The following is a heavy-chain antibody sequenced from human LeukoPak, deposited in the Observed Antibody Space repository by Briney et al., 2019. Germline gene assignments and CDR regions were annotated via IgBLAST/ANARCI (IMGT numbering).Heavy chain of an antibody. CDR3: ARQAWLLDS. Sequence: PSETLSLTCTVSGGSLSPYFGTWIRQPPGKGLEWGGHISYSGSTFYIPSLKSRATISLETSKNQLSCKLNCVTAAHTPAQFCARQAWLLDSWGQGALVTVSS. CDR1: GGSLSPYF. CDR2: ISYSGST. J-gene: IGHJ4*02. D-gene: IGHD6-19*01. V-gene: IGHV4-59*08.